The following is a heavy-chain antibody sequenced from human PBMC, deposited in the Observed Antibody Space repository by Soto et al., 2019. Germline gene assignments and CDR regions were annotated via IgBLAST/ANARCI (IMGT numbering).Heavy chain of an antibody. V-gene: IGHV3-23*01. CDR1: GFTFSTFA. CDR2: ISGSGGTT. CDR3: TRRLTTPLDY. D-gene: IGHD4-17*01. J-gene: IGHJ4*02. Sequence: GGSLRLSCAASGFTFSTFAMSWVRQAPGKGMEWVSAISGSGGTTYNADSVKGRFTISRDNSKNTLYLQMNSLKTEDTAVYYCTRRLTTPLDYWGQGTLVTVSS.